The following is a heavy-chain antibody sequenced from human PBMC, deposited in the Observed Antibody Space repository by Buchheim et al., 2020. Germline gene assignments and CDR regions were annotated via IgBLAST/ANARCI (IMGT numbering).Heavy chain of an antibody. CDR3: ARGSTKAVAGRRVRYYYYYMDV. J-gene: IGHJ6*03. D-gene: IGHD6-19*01. V-gene: IGHV1-8*01. CDR2: MNPNSGNT. Sequence: QVQLVQSGAEVKKPGASVKVSCKASGYTFTSYDINWVRQATGQGLEWMGWMNPNSGNTGYAQKFQGRVTMTRNTSISTAYMELSSLRSEDTAVYYCARGSTKAVAGRRVRYYYYYMDVWGKGTT. CDR1: GYTFTSYD.